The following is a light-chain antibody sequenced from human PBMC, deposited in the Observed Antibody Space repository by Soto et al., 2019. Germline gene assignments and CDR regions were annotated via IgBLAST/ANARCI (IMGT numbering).Light chain of an antibody. J-gene: IGKJ1*01. CDR2: GAS. V-gene: IGKV3-20*01. CDR1: QSVSNNY. CDR3: QQYGSSGT. Sequence: DIVLTQSPGTLSLSPGARATLSCRASQSVSNNYLAWYQQKPGQAPRLLIYGASNRATGIPDRFSGSGSGTDFTLTISRLEPEDFAVYYCQQYGSSGTFGQGTKVDI.